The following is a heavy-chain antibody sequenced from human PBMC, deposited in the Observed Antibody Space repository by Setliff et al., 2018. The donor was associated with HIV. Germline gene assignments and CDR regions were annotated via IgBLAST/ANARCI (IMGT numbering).Heavy chain of an antibody. J-gene: IGHJ3*02. CDR1: CGSINSYY. D-gene: IGHD3-22*01. Sequence: SETLSLTCTVSCGSINSYYWSWIRQPAGKGLELIGRIYASGSTSYNPSLKSRITMSVDMSKSRFSLKVISVTAADTAVYYCARENYDTSGYGAFDIWGQGTMVTVSS. CDR2: IYASGST. V-gene: IGHV4-4*07. CDR3: ARENYDTSGYGAFDI.